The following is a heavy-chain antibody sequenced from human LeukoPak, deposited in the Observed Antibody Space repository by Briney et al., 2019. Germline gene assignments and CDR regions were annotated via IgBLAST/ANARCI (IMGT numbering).Heavy chain of an antibody. J-gene: IGHJ3*02. CDR2: ISSSGSI. CDR1: GFTFSTYE. Sequence: GGSLRLSCATSGFTFSTYEMDWVRQAPGKGLEWVSYISSSGSIYYTDSVKGRFTISRDNAKNSLYLQMNSLRAEDTAIYYCAREGYGGTSEAFDIWGQGTMVTVSS. CDR3: AREGYGGTSEAFDI. D-gene: IGHD4-23*01. V-gene: IGHV3-48*03.